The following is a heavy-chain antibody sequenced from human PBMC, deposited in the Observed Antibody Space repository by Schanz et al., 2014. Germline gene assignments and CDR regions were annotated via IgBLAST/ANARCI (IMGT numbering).Heavy chain of an antibody. J-gene: IGHJ4*02. D-gene: IGHD2-8*02. V-gene: IGHV3-23*01. CDR3: AKDLDAVGVFDY. CDR2: LTGSGTTA. Sequence: EVQLLESGGGLVQPGGSLRLSCAASGFSFRKSSMSWVRQAPGKGLEWVSTLTGSGTTAYYADSVKGRFTISRDNSKNTRELQMNSLGAEDTAVYYCAKDLDAVGVFDYWGQGSLVTVSP. CDR1: GFSFRKSS.